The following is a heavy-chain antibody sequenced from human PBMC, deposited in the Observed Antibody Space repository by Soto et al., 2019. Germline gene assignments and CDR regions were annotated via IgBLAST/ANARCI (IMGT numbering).Heavy chain of an antibody. CDR2: ISSSSSYI. D-gene: IGHD3-3*01. Sequence: EVQLVESGGGLVKPGGSLRLSCAASGFTFSSYSMNWVRQAPGKGLEWVSSISSSSSYIYYADSVKGRFTISRDNAKNSLYLQMNSLRAEDTAVYYCARGNYDFWSGYYRPGAEYFQHWGQGTLVTVSS. CDR3: ARGNYDFWSGYYRPGAEYFQH. V-gene: IGHV3-21*01. CDR1: GFTFSSYS. J-gene: IGHJ1*01.